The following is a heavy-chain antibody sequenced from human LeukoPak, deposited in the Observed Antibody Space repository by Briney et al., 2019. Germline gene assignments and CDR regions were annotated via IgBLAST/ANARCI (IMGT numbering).Heavy chain of an antibody. D-gene: IGHD4-17*01. CDR1: GFTFSTYG. V-gene: IGHV3-33*01. CDR3: ASFGYGDLDY. CDR2: IWYDGSNK. J-gene: IGHJ4*02. Sequence: HRGGSLRLSCAASGFTFSTYGMHWGRQAPGKGLEWVAVIWYDGSNKYYADSVKGRFTISRDNSKNTLYLQMNSLRAEDTALYYCASFGYGDLDYWGQGTLVTVSS.